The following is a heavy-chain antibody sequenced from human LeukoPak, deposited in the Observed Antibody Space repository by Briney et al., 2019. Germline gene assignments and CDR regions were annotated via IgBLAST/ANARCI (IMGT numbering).Heavy chain of an antibody. D-gene: IGHD3-9*01. CDR2: FNSDGRNT. J-gene: IGHJ4*02. Sequence: PGGSLRLSCAASGFTFSSYWMHWVRQAPGKGLVWVSRFNSDGRNTRYADSVKGRFTISTDNAKNTLYLQMISLRVEDTAVYYCTREFSGDYDILTDYYEGNAFDYWGQGTLVTVSS. V-gene: IGHV3-74*01. CDR1: GFTFSSYW. CDR3: TREFSGDYDILTDYYEGNAFDY.